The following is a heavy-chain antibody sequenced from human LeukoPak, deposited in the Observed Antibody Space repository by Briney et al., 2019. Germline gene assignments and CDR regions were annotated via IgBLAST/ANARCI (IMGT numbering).Heavy chain of an antibody. V-gene: IGHV1-3*01. D-gene: IGHD6-6*01. CDR2: INAGTGDT. Sequence: GASVTVSCTASGGTFSSYAISWVRQAPGQGLEWMGRINAGTGDTKYSQEFQGRVTITRDTSANTAYMELSSLRSKDTAVYYCARSIEYSYDSDGGYYFDYWGQGTLLTVSS. CDR1: GGTFSSYA. J-gene: IGHJ4*02. CDR3: ARSIEYSYDSDGGYYFDY.